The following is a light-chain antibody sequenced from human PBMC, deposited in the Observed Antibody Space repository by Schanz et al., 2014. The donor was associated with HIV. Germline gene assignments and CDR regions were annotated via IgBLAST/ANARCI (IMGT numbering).Light chain of an antibody. CDR3: QQYGSSSYT. J-gene: IGKJ2*01. CDR1: QTVSSNS. CDR2: SAS. Sequence: EIVLTQSPVILSLSPGERATLSCRASQTVSSNSLGWYQQKRGQVPRLLIYSASSRAAGIPDRFSGTGSGTDFTLTISRLEPEDFAVYYCQQYGSSSYTFGQGTKLEIK. V-gene: IGKV3-20*01.